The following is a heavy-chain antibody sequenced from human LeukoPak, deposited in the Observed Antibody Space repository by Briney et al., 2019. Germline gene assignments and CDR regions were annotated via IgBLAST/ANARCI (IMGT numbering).Heavy chain of an antibody. CDR2: IDLAGEYT. J-gene: IGHJ4*02. V-gene: IGHV3-74*01. D-gene: IGHD3-10*01. Sequence: PGGSLRLSCAASGXTFSDYWVHWVRQAPGKGLVWVSRIDLAGEYTTYADSVKGRFTISRDNAKNTLYLQMNSLRAEDTAVYYCARDLSPVVRASPMGYWGQGTLVTVSS. CDR1: GXTFSDYW. CDR3: ARDLSPVVRASPMGY.